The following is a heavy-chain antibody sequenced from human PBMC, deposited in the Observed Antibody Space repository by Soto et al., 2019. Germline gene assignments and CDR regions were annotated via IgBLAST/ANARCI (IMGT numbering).Heavy chain of an antibody. CDR3: AREAPSSHSGWTAYGY. Sequence: ASVKLSCKASGYTFTSYYMHWVRQAPGQGLEWMGIINPSGGSTSYAQKFQGRVTMTRDTSTSTVYMELSSLRSEDTAVYYCAREAPSSHSGWTAYGYWVQVNLVSVSS. J-gene: IGHJ4*02. CDR1: GYTFTSYY. CDR2: INPSGGST. V-gene: IGHV1-46*01. D-gene: IGHD6-19*01.